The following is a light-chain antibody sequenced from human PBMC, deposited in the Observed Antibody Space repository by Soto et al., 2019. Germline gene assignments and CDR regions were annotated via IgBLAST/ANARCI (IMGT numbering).Light chain of an antibody. CDR1: QSVSSN. V-gene: IGKV3-15*01. CDR3: QQYNTWPLT. CDR2: DAS. Sequence: ETVMTQSPATLSVSPGERATLSCRASQSVSSNLAWYQQKPGQAPRLLIYDASTRATGIPARFSGSGSGTEFTLTISSLQSEDFAVYYCQQYNTWPLTFGPGTKVDNK. J-gene: IGKJ3*01.